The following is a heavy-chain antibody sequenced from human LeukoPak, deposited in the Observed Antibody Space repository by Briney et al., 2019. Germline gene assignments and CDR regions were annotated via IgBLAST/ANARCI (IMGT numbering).Heavy chain of an antibody. CDR3: ARVWNYYDTSGYYLGSSLDY. Sequence: ASVKVSCKASGYTFTSYGISWVRQAPGQGLEWMGWISVFNGNTNYAQKLQGRVNMTTDTSTSTAYLELRSLRSDDTAVYYCARVWNYYDTSGYYLGSSLDYWGQGTLVTVSS. J-gene: IGHJ4*02. CDR1: GYTFTSYG. V-gene: IGHV1-18*01. D-gene: IGHD3-22*01. CDR2: ISVFNGNT.